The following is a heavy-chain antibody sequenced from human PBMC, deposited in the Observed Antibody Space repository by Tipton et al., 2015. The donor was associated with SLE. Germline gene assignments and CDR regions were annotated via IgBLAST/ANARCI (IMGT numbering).Heavy chain of an antibody. J-gene: IGHJ3*02. CDR1: GFTFSSYG. Sequence: SLRLSCAASGFTFSSYGMHWVRQAPGKGLEWVSTISDSGGSTYYADSVKGRFTISRDNSKNTLYLQMNSLRAEDTAVYYCAKGRGSYYRYAFDIWGQGTMVTVSS. D-gene: IGHD1-26*01. CDR3: AKGRGSYYRYAFDI. CDR2: ISDSGGST. V-gene: IGHV3-23*01.